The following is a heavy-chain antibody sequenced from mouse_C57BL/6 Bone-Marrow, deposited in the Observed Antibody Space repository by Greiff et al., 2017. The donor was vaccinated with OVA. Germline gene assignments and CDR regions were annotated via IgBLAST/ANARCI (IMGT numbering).Heavy chain of an antibody. Sequence: QVQLKESGPELVKPGASVKLSCKASGYTFTSYDINWVKQRPGQGLEWIGWIYPRDGSTKYNEKFKGKATLTVDTSSSTAYMELHSLTSEDSAVYFCASRGPFAYWGQGTLVTVSA. CDR2: IYPRDGST. CDR3: ASRGPFAY. J-gene: IGHJ3*01. D-gene: IGHD3-1*01. CDR1: GYTFTSYD. V-gene: IGHV1-85*01.